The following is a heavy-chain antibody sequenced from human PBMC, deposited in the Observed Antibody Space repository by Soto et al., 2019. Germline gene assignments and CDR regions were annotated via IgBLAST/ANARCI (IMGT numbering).Heavy chain of an antibody. CDR1: GGSISSGGYY. Sequence: SETLSLTSTVSGGSISSGGYYWSWIRQHPGKGLEWIGYMNYRGSTFYNPSLKSRVTISIDASKNHFSLNLNSVTAADTAVYYCARYYYDYSGYSNWFDPWGQGTLVTVSS. CDR3: ARYYYDYSGYSNWFDP. J-gene: IGHJ5*02. D-gene: IGHD3-22*01. V-gene: IGHV4-31*03. CDR2: MNYRGST.